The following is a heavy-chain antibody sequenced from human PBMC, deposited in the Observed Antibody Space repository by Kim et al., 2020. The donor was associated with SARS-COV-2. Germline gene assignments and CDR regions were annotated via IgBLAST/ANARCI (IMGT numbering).Heavy chain of an antibody. V-gene: IGHV4-59*13. CDR3: ARSRTTFPYYYYYGMDV. CDR2: IYYSGST. CDR1: GVSISSYY. Sequence: SETLSLTCTVSGVSISSYYWSWIRQPPGKGLEWIGSIYYSGSTNYNPSLKSRVTISGDTSKNQISLKLRSVTAADPAVYYCARSRTTFPYYYYYGMDVWGQGTTVTVSS. D-gene: IGHD1-7*01. J-gene: IGHJ6*02.